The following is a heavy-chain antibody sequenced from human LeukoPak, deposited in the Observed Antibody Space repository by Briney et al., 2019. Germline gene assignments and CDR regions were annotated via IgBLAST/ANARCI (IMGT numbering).Heavy chain of an antibody. CDR2: INPNSGGT. CDR1: GYTFTSYG. V-gene: IGHV1-2*02. Sequence: ASVKVSCKASGYTFTSYGISWVRQAPGQGLEWMGWINPNSGGTNYAQKFQGRVTMTRDTSISTAYMELSRLRSDDTAVYYCAGQIAARTGYDYWGQGTLVTVSS. D-gene: IGHD6-6*01. J-gene: IGHJ4*02. CDR3: AGQIAARTGYDY.